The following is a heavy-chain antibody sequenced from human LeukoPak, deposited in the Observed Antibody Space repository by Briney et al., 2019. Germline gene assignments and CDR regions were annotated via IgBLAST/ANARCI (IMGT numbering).Heavy chain of an antibody. CDR2: ISGSGAST. V-gene: IGHV3-23*01. D-gene: IGHD6-19*01. CDR3: AKLSTIAVAGPRCSFDY. J-gene: IGHJ4*02. CDR1: GFTFSIFA. Sequence: PGGSLRLSCTASGFTFSIFAMTWVRQAPGKGLEWVSGISGSGASTWYADSVKGRFTISRDSSKNTLYLHMDSLRAEDTAVYYCAKLSTIAVAGPRCSFDYWGQGTLVTVSS.